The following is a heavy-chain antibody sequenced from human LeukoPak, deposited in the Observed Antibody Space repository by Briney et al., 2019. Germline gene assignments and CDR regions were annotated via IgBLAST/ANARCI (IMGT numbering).Heavy chain of an antibody. V-gene: IGHV3-53*01. CDR2: IYVGGST. D-gene: IGHD4-11*01. CDR3: ARDRGRVTSD. Sequence: PGGSLRLSCAASGFTVSSNYMSWVRQAPGKGLEWLSVIYVGGSTFYADSVRGRFTISRDNSKNTLYLQMNSLRAEDTAVYYCARDRGRVTSDWGQGTLVTVSS. J-gene: IGHJ4*02. CDR1: GFTVSSNY.